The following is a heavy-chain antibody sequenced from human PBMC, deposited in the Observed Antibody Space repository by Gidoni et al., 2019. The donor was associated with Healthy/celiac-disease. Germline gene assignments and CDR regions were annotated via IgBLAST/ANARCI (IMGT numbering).Heavy chain of an antibody. CDR1: GYTFTSYG. J-gene: IGHJ6*03. V-gene: IGHV1-18*01. Sequence: QVQLVQSGAEVKKPGASVKVPCKASGYTFTSYGISWVRQAPGQGLEWMGWISAYNGNTNYAQKLQGRVTMTTDTSTSTAYMELRSLRSDDTAVYYCARDLWFGELSDYYYYMDVWGKGTTVTVSS. CDR2: ISAYNGNT. D-gene: IGHD3-10*01. CDR3: ARDLWFGELSDYYYYMDV.